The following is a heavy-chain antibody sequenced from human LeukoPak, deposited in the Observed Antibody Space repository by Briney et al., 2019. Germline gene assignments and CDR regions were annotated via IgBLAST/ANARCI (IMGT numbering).Heavy chain of an antibody. CDR2: ISGSGGST. CDR1: GFTFSSYA. Sequence: GGSLRLSCAASGFTFSSYAMTWVRQAPGKGLEWVSLISGSGGSTYYADSVKGQFTISRDNSKNTLYLQMNSLRAEDTAVYYCAKVMTAVTHERDVWGQGTTVTVSS. D-gene: IGHD4-17*01. J-gene: IGHJ6*02. V-gene: IGHV3-23*01. CDR3: AKVMTAVTHERDV.